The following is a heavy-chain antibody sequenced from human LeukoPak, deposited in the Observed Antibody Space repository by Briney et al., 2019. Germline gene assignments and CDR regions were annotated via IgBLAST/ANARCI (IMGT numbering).Heavy chain of an antibody. V-gene: IGHV4-4*07. Sequence: PSETLSLTCNVSGGSISNYYWSWIRQPAGKGLEWIGRFYARGNTNYNPSLKSRVTISVDTSKNQFSLKLSSVTAADTAVYYCARVGSVAGSGVPFDIWGQGTMVTVSS. CDR2: FYARGNT. CDR1: GGSISNYY. CDR3: ARVGSVAGSGVPFDI. D-gene: IGHD3-10*01. J-gene: IGHJ3*02.